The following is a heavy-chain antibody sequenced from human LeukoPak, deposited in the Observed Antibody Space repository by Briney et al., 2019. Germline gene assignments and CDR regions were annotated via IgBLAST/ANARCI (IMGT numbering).Heavy chain of an antibody. CDR1: GCTFTSYG. CDR2: ISAYT. D-gene: IGHD3-3*02. Sequence: GASVKVSCKASGCTFTSYGISWVRQAPGQGLEWMGWISAYTNYAQKLQGRVTMTTDTSTSTAYMELRSLRSDDTAVYYCARAHEIGLFGVVNVGAFDIWGQGTMVTVSS. V-gene: IGHV1-18*01. J-gene: IGHJ3*02. CDR3: ARAHEIGLFGVVNVGAFDI.